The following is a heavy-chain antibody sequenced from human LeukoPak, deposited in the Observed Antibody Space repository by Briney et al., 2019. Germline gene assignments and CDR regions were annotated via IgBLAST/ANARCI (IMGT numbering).Heavy chain of an antibody. CDR2: IKQDGSEK. CDR1: GFTFSSYS. CDR3: ARDLRPNYGDLFDY. D-gene: IGHD4-17*01. J-gene: IGHJ4*02. V-gene: IGHV3-7*01. Sequence: SGGSLRLSCAASGFTFSSYSMNWVRQAPGKGLEWVANIKQDGSEKYYVDSVKGRFTISRDNAKNSLYLQMNSLRAEDTAVYYCARDLRPNYGDLFDYWGQGTLVTVSS.